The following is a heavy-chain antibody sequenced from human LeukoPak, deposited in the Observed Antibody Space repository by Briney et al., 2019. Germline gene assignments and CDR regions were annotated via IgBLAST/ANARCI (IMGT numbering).Heavy chain of an antibody. CDR3: AREYCRSTSCYGYPDY. CDR1: GFTLSDYY. J-gene: IGHJ4*02. Sequence: GGSLRLSSAASGFTLSDYYLSWIRQAPGKGLEWVSYISNSGSTIYYADSVKGRFTISRDNAKNSLYLQMNSLRAEDTAVYYCAREYCRSTSCYGYPDYWGQGALVTVSS. D-gene: IGHD2-2*01. CDR2: ISNSGSTI. V-gene: IGHV3-11*01.